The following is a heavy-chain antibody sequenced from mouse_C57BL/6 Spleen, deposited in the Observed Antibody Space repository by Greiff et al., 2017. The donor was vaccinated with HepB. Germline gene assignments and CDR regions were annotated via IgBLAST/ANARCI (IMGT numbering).Heavy chain of an antibody. CDR3: ARGITTVVGGDYFDY. Sequence: VQLKESGPGLVKPSQSLSLTCSVTGYSITSGYYWNWIRQFPGNKLEWMGYISYDGSNNYNPSLKNRISITRDTSKNQFFLKLNSVTTEDTATYYCARGITTVVGGDYFDYWGQGTTLTVSS. CDR2: ISYDGSN. CDR1: GYSITSGYY. D-gene: IGHD1-1*01. V-gene: IGHV3-6*01. J-gene: IGHJ2*01.